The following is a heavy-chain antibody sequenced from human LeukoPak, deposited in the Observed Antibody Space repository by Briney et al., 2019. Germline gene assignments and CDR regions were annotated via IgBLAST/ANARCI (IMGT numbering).Heavy chain of an antibody. CDR2: ISGSGGST. V-gene: IGHV3-23*01. Sequence: GGSLRLSCAASGFTFSNYAMSWVRQAPGKGLEWVSAISGSGGSTYYADSVKGRFTISRDNSRNTLYLQMNSLRAEDTAVYYCAKDPSSSWFGDYFDYWGQGILVTVSS. J-gene: IGHJ4*02. CDR1: GFTFSNYA. CDR3: AKDPSSSWFGDYFDY. D-gene: IGHD6-13*01.